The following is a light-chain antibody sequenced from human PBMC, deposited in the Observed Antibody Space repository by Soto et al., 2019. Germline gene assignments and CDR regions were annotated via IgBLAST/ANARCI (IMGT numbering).Light chain of an antibody. CDR1: QSVSNF. CDR2: DAS. J-gene: IGKJ5*01. CDR3: QQRSSWPIT. V-gene: IGKV3-11*01. Sequence: EFVLTQSQATLSLSPGERATLSGRASQSVSNFLAWYLQRPGQAPRLLIFDASKRAAGVPARLSGSGSGTDFTLTISILEPEDFAVYYCQQRSSWPITFGQGTRLEIK.